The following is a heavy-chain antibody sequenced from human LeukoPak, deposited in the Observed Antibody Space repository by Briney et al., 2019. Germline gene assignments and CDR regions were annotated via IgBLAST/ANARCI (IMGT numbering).Heavy chain of an antibody. V-gene: IGHV3-53*01. CDR2: IYSDNT. CDR3: ARDRGGRYSGYDFGIGY. J-gene: IGHJ4*02. D-gene: IGHD5-12*01. CDR1: GFTVSSNS. Sequence: GGSLRLSCTVSGFTVSSNSMSWVRQAPGKGLEWVSFIYSDNTHYSDSVKGRFTISRDNSKNTLYLQMNSLRAEDTAVYYCARDRGGRYSGYDFGIGYWGQGTLVTVSS.